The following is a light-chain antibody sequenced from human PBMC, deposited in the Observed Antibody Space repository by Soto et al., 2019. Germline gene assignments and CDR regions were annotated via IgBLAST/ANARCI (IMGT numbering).Light chain of an antibody. CDR1: QSVSPNY. J-gene: IGKJ2*01. Sequence: DIVLTQSPATLSVSPGERATLSCRATQSVSPNYLAWYQQKPGQPPRLLIFGASNRATGIPDRFSGSASGADFTLTISRLEPEDFAVYYCQQYGTSVLYTFGRGTKVEIK. CDR3: QQYGTSVLYT. CDR2: GAS. V-gene: IGKV3-20*01.